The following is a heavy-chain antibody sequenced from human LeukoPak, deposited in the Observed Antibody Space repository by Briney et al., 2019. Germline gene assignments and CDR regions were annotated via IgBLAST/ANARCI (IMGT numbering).Heavy chain of an antibody. V-gene: IGHV3-30*04. CDR2: ISYDGSNK. D-gene: IGHD6-19*01. CDR1: GFTFSSYA. CDR3: ARDPRYSSGWYGWYYYYYMDV. Sequence: GGSLRLSCAASGFTFSSYAMHWVRQAPGKGLEWVAVISYDGSNKYYADSVKGRFTISRDNSQSTLYLQMNSLRAEDTAVYYCARDPRYSSGWYGWYYYYYMDVEGKGPTVTVSS. J-gene: IGHJ6*03.